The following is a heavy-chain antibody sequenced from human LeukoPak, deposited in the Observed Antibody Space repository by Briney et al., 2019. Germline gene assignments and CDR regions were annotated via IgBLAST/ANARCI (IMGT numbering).Heavy chain of an antibody. Sequence: GASVKVSCKASGYTFTSYYMHWVRQAPGQGLEWMGIINPSGGSTSYAQKFQGRVTMTRDTSTSTVYMELSSLRSEDTAVYYCARSGGGWTSTRHYYYYMDVWGKGTTVTVSS. CDR3: ARSGGGWTSTRHYYYYMDV. CDR2: INPSGGST. J-gene: IGHJ6*03. V-gene: IGHV1-46*01. D-gene: IGHD3-10*01. CDR1: GYTFTSYY.